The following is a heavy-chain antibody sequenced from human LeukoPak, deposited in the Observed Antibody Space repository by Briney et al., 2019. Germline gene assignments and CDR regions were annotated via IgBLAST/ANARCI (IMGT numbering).Heavy chain of an antibody. Sequence: PGGSLRLSCAASGFTFSSYAMSWVRQAPGRGLEWASAISGGGGITYYADPVKGRFTISRDNSKNTLYLQMNSLRAEDTAVYYCAKGGLRTNFDYWGQGTLVTVSS. CDR1: GFTFSSYA. V-gene: IGHV3-23*01. D-gene: IGHD5-12*01. CDR2: ISGGGGIT. CDR3: AKGGLRTNFDY. J-gene: IGHJ4*02.